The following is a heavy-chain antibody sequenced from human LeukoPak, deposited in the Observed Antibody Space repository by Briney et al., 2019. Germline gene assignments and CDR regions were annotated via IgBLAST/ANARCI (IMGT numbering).Heavy chain of an antibody. V-gene: IGHV1-69*04. D-gene: IGHD3-22*01. CDR1: GGTFSSYA. CDR2: IIPILGIA. Sequence: GASVKVSCKASGGTFSSYAISWVRQAPGQGLEWMGRIIPILGIANYAQKFQGRVTITADKSTSTAYMELSSLRSEDTAVYYCARDQAPLIDSSGYYSEGDYWGQGTLVTVSS. CDR3: ARDQAPLIDSSGYYSEGDY. J-gene: IGHJ4*02.